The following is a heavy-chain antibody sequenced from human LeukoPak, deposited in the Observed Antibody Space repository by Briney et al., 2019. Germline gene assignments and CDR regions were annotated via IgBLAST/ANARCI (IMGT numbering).Heavy chain of an antibody. V-gene: IGHV4-59*01. CDR1: GGSISSYY. J-gene: IGHJ5*02. Sequence: SEPLSLTCTVSGGSISSYYWSWIRQPPGKGLEWIGYIYYSGSTNYNPSLKSRVTISVDTSKNQFSLKLSSVTAADTAVYYCARAEMYSSGWYSWSGSGWFDPWGQGTLVTVSS. CDR2: IYYSGST. D-gene: IGHD6-19*01. CDR3: ARAEMYSSGWYSWSGSGWFDP.